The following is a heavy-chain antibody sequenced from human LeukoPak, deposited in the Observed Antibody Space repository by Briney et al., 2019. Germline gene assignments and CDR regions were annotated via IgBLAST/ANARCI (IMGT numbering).Heavy chain of an antibody. CDR1: GFTFSTFA. CDR3: AILRDYGDYSWDY. V-gene: IGHV3-23*01. D-gene: IGHD4-17*01. CDR2: ISGSGGNT. Sequence: PGGSLRLSCAASGFTFSTFAMSWVRQAPGKGLEWVSGISGSGGNTYYADSVKGRFTISRDNSKNTLYLQMNSLRAEDTAVYYCAILRDYGDYSWDYWGQGTLVTVSS. J-gene: IGHJ4*02.